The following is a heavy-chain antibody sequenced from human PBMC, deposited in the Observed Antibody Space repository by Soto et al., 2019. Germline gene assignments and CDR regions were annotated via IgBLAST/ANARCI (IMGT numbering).Heavy chain of an antibody. Sequence: GGSLRLSCAASGFTFSSYAMHWVRQAPGKGLEWVAVISYDGSNKYYADSVKGRFTISRDNSKNTLYLQMNSLRAEDTAVYYCARDFSPAAGPELFDYWGQGTLVTVSS. CDR1: GFTFSSYA. D-gene: IGHD6-13*01. V-gene: IGHV3-30-3*01. J-gene: IGHJ4*02. CDR2: ISYDGSNK. CDR3: ARDFSPAAGPELFDY.